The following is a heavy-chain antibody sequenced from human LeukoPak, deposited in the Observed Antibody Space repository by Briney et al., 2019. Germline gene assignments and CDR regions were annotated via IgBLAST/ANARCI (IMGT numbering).Heavy chain of an antibody. Sequence: QPGGSLRLSCAASGFTFSSYEMNWVRQAPGKGLEWVSYISSSGSTIYYADSVKGRFTISRDNAKNSLYLQMNSLRAEDTAVYYCARRAVTTDLDYWGQGTPVTVSS. V-gene: IGHV3-48*03. CDR3: ARRAVTTDLDY. D-gene: IGHD4-17*01. CDR2: ISSSGSTI. CDR1: GFTFSSYE. J-gene: IGHJ4*02.